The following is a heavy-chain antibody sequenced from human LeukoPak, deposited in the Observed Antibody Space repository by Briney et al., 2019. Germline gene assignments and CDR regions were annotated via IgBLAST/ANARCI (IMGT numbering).Heavy chain of an antibody. V-gene: IGHV3-53*01. J-gene: IGHJ6*02. CDR2: IYSGGST. D-gene: IGHD3-22*01. Sequence: GGSLRLSCAASGFTVSSNYMSWVRQAPGKGLEWVSVIYSGGSTYYADSVKGRFTISRDNSKNTLYLQMNSLRAEDTAAYYCASQDSSGYLVNYYYYGMDVWGQGTTVTVSS. CDR3: ASQDSSGYLVNYYYYGMDV. CDR1: GFTVSSNY.